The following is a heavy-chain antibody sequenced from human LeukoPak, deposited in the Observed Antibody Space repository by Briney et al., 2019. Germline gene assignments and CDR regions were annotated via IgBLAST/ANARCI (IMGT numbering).Heavy chain of an antibody. V-gene: IGHV4-61*09. Sequence: SETLSLTCAVSGGSISSNSYYWSWIRQPAGKGLEWIGHIYTSGGTYYNPSLKSRVTISVDTSKNQFSLKVSSVTAADTAVYYCARVGAATLLSPIDPWGQGTLVTVSS. CDR2: IYTSGGT. CDR3: ARVGAATLLSPIDP. J-gene: IGHJ5*02. CDR1: GGSISSNSYY. D-gene: IGHD3-16*01.